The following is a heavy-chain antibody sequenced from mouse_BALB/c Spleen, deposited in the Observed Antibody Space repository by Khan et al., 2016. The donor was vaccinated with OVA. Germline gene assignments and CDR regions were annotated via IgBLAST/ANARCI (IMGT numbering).Heavy chain of an antibody. V-gene: IGHV14-3*02. J-gene: IGHJ3*01. CDR3: ARDYWDVIAY. Sequence: VQLKQSGAELVKPGASVKLSCTASGFNIQDTYMHWVKQRPEQGLEWIGRIDPANGTTKYDPKFQGKATITADTSSNTAYLQLSSLTSEDTAVYYCARDYWDVIAYRGQETLVTVAA. CDR2: IDPANGTT. CDR1: GFNIQDTY. D-gene: IGHD4-1*01.